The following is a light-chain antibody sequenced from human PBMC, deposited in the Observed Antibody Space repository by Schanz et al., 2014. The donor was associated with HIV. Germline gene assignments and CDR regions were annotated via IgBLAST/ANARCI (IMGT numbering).Light chain of an antibody. V-gene: IGKV3-20*01. CDR1: QSVSSSY. CDR2: GAS. CDR3: QQYGSSPWT. Sequence: VMTQSPATLSVSPGERATLSCRASQSVSSSYLAWYQQKPGQAPRLLIYGASSRATGIPDRFSGSGSGTDFTLTISRLKPEDFAVYYCQQYGSSPWTFGQGTKVEIK. J-gene: IGKJ1*01.